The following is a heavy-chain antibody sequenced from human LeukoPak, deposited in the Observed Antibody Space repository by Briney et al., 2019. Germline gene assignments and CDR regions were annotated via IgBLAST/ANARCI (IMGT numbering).Heavy chain of an antibody. D-gene: IGHD3-22*01. CDR1: GYTFTSYN. CDR2: IKTSGGST. CDR3: ASGDYYDSSGYYGNEYFQH. J-gene: IGHJ1*01. Sequence: ASVNVSCKASGYTFTSYNTHWIRQAPGNGHERIGIIKTSGGSTSYAQKFQGRVTMTRDTSTSTVYMELTSLRSEDTAVYYCASGDYYDSSGYYGNEYFQHLGQGTLVTVSS. V-gene: IGHV1-46*01.